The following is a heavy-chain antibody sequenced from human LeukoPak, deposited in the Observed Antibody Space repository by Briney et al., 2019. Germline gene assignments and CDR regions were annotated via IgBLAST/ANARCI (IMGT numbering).Heavy chain of an antibody. CDR1: GFTVSSDY. CDR2: IYTDGST. V-gene: IGHV3-53*05. CDR3: ARDKRGGL. J-gene: IGHJ4*02. D-gene: IGHD3-10*01. Sequence: GGSLRLSCAASGFTVSSDYMNWVRQAPGKGLEWVSVIYTDGSTYYADSVKGRFIISRDNSKNTLYLQMNSLRAEDTAVYYCARDKRGGLWGQGTLVTVSS.